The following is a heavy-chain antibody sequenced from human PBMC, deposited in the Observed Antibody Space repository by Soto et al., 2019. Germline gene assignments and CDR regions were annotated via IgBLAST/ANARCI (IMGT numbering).Heavy chain of an antibody. J-gene: IGHJ4*02. CDR1: GYSFTDYY. Sequence: ASVKVSCKTSGYSFTDYYMHWVRQAPGQGLEWMGWINPNSGGTNYPRKFQGRVTMTRDTSLNTVYMDVTRPRSDDTAVYYCAPDSLSLAYCGGDCYSKDYWRRGTRGTFSS. CDR3: APDSLSLAYCGGDCYSKDY. D-gene: IGHD2-21*02. CDR2: INPNSGGT. V-gene: IGHV1-2*02.